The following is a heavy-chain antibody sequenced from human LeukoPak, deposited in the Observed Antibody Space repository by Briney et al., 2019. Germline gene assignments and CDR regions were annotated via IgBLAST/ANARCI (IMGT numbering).Heavy chain of an antibody. CDR3: ARGEVTYYYASGERALDY. V-gene: IGHV3-48*04. J-gene: IGHJ4*02. Sequence: GGSLRLSCAASGFTFSSYSMNWVRQAPGKGLEWVSYIFSSGSPIYYADSVKGRFTISRDNAKNSLYLQMNSLRAEDTAVYYCARGEVTYYYASGERALDYWGQGTLVTVSS. D-gene: IGHD3-10*01. CDR1: GFTFSSYS. CDR2: IFSSGSPI.